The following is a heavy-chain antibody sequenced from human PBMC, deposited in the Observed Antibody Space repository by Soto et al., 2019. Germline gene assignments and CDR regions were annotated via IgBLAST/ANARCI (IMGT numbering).Heavy chain of an antibody. CDR1: GGTFSSYT. J-gene: IGHJ6*02. CDR3: AIQGSDCSSTSCHQRYYYYGMDV. Sequence: SVKVSCKASGGTFSSYTISWVRQAPGQGLEWMGRIIPILGIANYAQKFQGRVTITADKSTSTAYMEMSSLRSEDTAVYYCAIQGSDCSSTSCHQRYYYYGMDVWGQGTTVTVSS. CDR2: IIPILGIA. V-gene: IGHV1-69*02. D-gene: IGHD2-2*01.